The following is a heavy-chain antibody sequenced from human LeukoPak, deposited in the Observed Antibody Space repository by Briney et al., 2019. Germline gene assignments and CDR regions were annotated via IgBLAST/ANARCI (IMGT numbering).Heavy chain of an antibody. V-gene: IGHV4-34*01. CDR3: ARVVAGGDHGDMDV. J-gene: IGHJ6*02. Sequence: PSETLSLTCAVYGGSFSGYYWSWIRQPPGKGLEWIGEINHSGSTNYNPSLKSRVTISVDTSKNQFSLKLSSVTAADTAVYYCARVVAGGDHGDMDVWGQGTTVTVSS. CDR1: GGSFSGYY. D-gene: IGHD4-17*01. CDR2: INHSGST.